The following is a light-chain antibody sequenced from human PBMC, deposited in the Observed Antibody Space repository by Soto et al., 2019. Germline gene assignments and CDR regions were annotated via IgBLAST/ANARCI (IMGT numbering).Light chain of an antibody. Sequence: QPVLTQPPSASGPPGQRVTISCSGSSSNMGRNYVYWYQQIPGKAPKLLMYRNSQRPSGVPDRFSGSKSGTSASLAISGLRSEDEADYYCAAWDDSLSGYEVFGGGTQLTVL. V-gene: IGLV1-47*01. J-gene: IGLJ2*01. CDR3: AAWDDSLSGYEV. CDR2: RNS. CDR1: SSNMGRNY.